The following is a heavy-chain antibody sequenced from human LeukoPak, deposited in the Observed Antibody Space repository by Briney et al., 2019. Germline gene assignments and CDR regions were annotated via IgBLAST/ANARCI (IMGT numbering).Heavy chain of an antibody. CDR1: GFTFSSYS. CDR3: ARSNSGVAGIPPRRDHGDAFDI. J-gene: IGHJ3*02. Sequence: GGSLRLSCAASGFTFSSYSMNWVRQAPGKGLEWVSSISSSSSYIYYADSVKGRFTISRDNAKNSLYLQMNSLRAEDTAVYYCARSNSGVAGIPPRRDHGDAFDIWGQGTMVTVSS. CDR2: ISSSSSYI. V-gene: IGHV3-21*01. D-gene: IGHD6-19*01.